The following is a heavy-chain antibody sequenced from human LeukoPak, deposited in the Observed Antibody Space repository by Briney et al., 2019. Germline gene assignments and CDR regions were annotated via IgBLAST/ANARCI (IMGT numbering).Heavy chain of an antibody. V-gene: IGHV4-38-2*01. Sequence: GSLRLSCAASGFTFSSYAMSWDRQPPGKGREWIGSISYSGSTDYTPSLKSRVTISVDTSKNQFSLKLSSVTAADTAVYYCARGTYCSGGSCYYYLDNWGQGTLVTVSS. J-gene: IGHJ4*02. CDR1: GFTFSSYA. CDR2: ISYSGST. D-gene: IGHD2-15*01. CDR3: ARGTYCSGGSCYYYLDN.